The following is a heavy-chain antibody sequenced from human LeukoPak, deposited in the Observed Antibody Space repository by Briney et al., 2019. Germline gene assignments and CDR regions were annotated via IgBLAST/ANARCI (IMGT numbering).Heavy chain of an antibody. CDR2: ITGSGSST. CDR3: AKGATPYDYGGNSVY. CDR1: GFTFSTYA. V-gene: IGHV3-23*01. D-gene: IGHD4/OR15-4a*01. Sequence: QAGGSLRLSCAASGFTFSTYAMGWVRQAPGKGLEWVSGITGSGSSTYYADSVKGRFTISRDNSKNMLYLQMNSLRAEDGAVYYCAKGATPYDYGGNSVYWGQGTLVTVSS. J-gene: IGHJ4*02.